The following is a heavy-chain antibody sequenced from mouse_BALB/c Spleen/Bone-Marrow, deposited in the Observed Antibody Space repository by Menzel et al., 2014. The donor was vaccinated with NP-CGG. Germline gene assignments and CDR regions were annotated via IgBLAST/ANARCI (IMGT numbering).Heavy chain of an antibody. D-gene: IGHD2-3*01. Sequence: QSGGGLVPPGGHLALSRVDSGFTFSKYWMNWVRQFPEKGLEWVAEIRLKSNNYATHYAESVKGRFTISRDDSKSSVYLQMNNLRAEDTGIYYCTSMRRRGFAYWGQGTLFTVSA. J-gene: IGHJ3*01. CDR2: IRLKSNNYAT. V-gene: IGHV6-6*02. CDR3: TSMRRRGFAY. CDR1: GFTFSKYW.